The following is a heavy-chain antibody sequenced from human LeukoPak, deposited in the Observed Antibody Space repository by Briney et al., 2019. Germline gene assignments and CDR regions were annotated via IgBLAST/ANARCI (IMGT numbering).Heavy chain of an antibody. V-gene: IGHV4-59*01. CDR1: GGSISSYY. CDR3: ARDRELTGGYYYGMDV. Sequence: SETLSFTCTVSGGSISSYYWSWIRQPPGKGLEWIGYIDYSGSTDYNPSLKSRVTISVDTSKNQFSLKLTSVTAADTAVYYCARDRELTGGYYYGMDVWGKGTTVTVSS. D-gene: IGHD3-16*01. CDR2: IDYSGST. J-gene: IGHJ6*04.